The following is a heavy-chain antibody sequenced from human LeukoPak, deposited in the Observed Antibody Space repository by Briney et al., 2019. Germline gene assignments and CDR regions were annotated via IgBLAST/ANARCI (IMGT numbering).Heavy chain of an antibody. D-gene: IGHD2-15*01. CDR1: GYTFTGYY. CDR2: INPNSGGT. Sequence: ASVKVSCKASGYTFTGYYMHWVRQAPGQGLEWMGWINPNSGGTNYAQKFQGRVTRTRDTSISTAYMELSRLRSDDTAVYYCASDQLLYCSGGSCDGDYWGQGTLVTVSS. CDR3: ASDQLLYCSGGSCDGDY. V-gene: IGHV1-2*02. J-gene: IGHJ4*02.